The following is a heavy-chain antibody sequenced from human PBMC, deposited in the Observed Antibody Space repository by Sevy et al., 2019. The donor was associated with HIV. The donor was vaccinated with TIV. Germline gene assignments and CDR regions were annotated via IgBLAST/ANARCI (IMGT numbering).Heavy chain of an antibody. D-gene: IGHD3-3*01. V-gene: IGHV3-64D*09. J-gene: IGHJ6*02. CDR1: GFTFSGSA. CDR3: VKDSIFYDSSSGYRPFYYYGMDV. CDR2: ISSSGSGT. Sequence: GGSLRLSCSASGFTFSGSALHWVRQAPGKGLEYVSVISSSGSGTYYAESVKGRFIISRDNSKNTLYLQMRSLRTEDTAVYYCVKDSIFYDSSSGYRPFYYYGMDVWGQGTSVTVSS.